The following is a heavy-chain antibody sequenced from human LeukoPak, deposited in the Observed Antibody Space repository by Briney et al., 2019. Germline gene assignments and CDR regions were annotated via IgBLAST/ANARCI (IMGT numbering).Heavy chain of an antibody. V-gene: IGHV3-9*03. Sequence: PGGSLRLSCAASGFTFDDYAMHWVRQAPGKGLEWVSGISWNSGSIGYADSVKGRFTISRDNAKNSLYLQMNSLRAEDMALYYCAKEGGSPVVGAFDIWGQGTMVTVSS. CDR2: ISWNSGSI. CDR1: GFTFDDYA. CDR3: AKEGGSPVVGAFDI. J-gene: IGHJ3*02. D-gene: IGHD1-26*01.